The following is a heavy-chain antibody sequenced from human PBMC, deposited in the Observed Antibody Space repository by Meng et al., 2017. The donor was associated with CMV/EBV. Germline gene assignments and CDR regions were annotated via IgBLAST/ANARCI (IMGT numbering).Heavy chain of an antibody. Sequence: SETLSLTCAVSGGSISSSNWWSWVRQPPGKGLEWIGEIYHSGSTNYNPSLKSRVTISVDKSKNQFSLKLSSVTAADTAVYYCARRRIVVVPAASRNWFDLWGQGTLVTVSS. J-gene: IGHJ5*02. CDR2: IYHSGST. CDR1: GGSISSSNW. CDR3: ARRRIVVVPAASRNWFDL. D-gene: IGHD2-2*01. V-gene: IGHV4-4*02.